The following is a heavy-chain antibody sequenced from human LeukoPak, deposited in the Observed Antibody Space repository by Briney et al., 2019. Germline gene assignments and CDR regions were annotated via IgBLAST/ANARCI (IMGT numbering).Heavy chain of an antibody. J-gene: IGHJ4*02. D-gene: IGHD6-19*01. CDR2: INHSGST. V-gene: IGHV4-34*01. CDR3: ASGSSGWYGGYYFDY. Sequence: IPSETLSLTCAVYGGSFSGYYWSWIRQPPGKGLEWIGEINHSGSTNYIPSLKSRVTISVDTSKNQFSLKLSSVTAADTAVYYCASGSSGWYGGYYFDYWGQGTLVTVSS. CDR1: GGSFSGYY.